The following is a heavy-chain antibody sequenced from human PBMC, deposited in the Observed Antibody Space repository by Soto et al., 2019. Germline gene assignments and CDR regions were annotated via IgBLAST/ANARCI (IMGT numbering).Heavy chain of an antibody. V-gene: IGHV4-59*12. CDR1: GGSISSYY. Sequence: PSDTLSLTWTVSGGSISSYYWSWIRQPPGKGLEWIGYIYYSGSTNYNPSLKSRVTISVDTSKNQFSLKLSSVTAADTAVYYCARGKSIAAAGKKVYYYYGMDVWGQGTTVTVSS. CDR2: IYYSGST. CDR3: ARGKSIAAAGKKVYYYYGMDV. D-gene: IGHD6-13*01. J-gene: IGHJ6*02.